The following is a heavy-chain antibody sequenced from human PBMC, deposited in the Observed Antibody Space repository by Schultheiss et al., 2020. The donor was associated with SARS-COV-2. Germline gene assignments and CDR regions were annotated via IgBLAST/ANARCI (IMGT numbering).Heavy chain of an antibody. V-gene: IGHV3-30-3*01. CDR3: AKDPLEGVVIIISYFDY. D-gene: IGHD3-3*01. J-gene: IGHJ4*02. Sequence: GGSLRLSCAASGFTFSSYAMHWVRQAPGKGLEWVAVISYDGSNKYYADSVKGRFTISRDNSKNTLYLQMNSLRAEDTAVYYCAKDPLEGVVIIISYFDYWGQGTLVTVSS. CDR1: GFTFSSYA. CDR2: ISYDGSNK.